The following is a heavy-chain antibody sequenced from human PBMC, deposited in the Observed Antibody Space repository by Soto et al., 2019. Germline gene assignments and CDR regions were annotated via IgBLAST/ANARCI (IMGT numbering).Heavy chain of an antibody. CDR3: ARDHDRVLPGFPPHIVVVPAPD. Sequence: ASVKVSCKASGYTFTSYGISWVRQAPGQGLEWMGWISAYNGNTNYAQKLQGRVTMTTDTSTSTAYMELRSLRSDDTAVYYCARDHDRVLPGFPPHIVVVPAPDWGQGTLVTVS. D-gene: IGHD2-2*01. CDR1: GYTFTSYG. CDR2: ISAYNGNT. J-gene: IGHJ4*02. V-gene: IGHV1-18*01.